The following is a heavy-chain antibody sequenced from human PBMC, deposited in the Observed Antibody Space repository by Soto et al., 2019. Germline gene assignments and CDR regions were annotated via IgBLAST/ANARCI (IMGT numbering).Heavy chain of an antibody. CDR3: ARTFWSARGWYDP. Sequence: KPSETLSLTCGVSGGSISSGGFSWSWIRQPPGKGLEWIGYIYHNGNTYYSPSLRSRVTISVDMSKNQFSLKLRSVTAADTAVYYCARTFWSARGWYDPWGQGTLVTVSS. CDR1: GGSISSGGFS. J-gene: IGHJ5*02. D-gene: IGHD3-3*01. V-gene: IGHV4-30-2*01. CDR2: IYHNGNT.